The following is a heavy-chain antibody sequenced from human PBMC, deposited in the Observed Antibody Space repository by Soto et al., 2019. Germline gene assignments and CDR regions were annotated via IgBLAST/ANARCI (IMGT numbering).Heavy chain of an antibody. D-gene: IGHD3-3*01. J-gene: IGHJ5*02. CDR2: IYYSGST. CDR3: ARCGTYYDFWSGYCNWFDP. CDR1: DGSISSYY. Sequence: SETMSVTCSVADGSISSYYWSWIRKNPGKGLEWIGYIYYSGSTNYNPSLKSRVTISVDTSKNQFSLKLSSVTAADTAVYYCARCGTYYDFWSGYCNWFDPWGQGTLVTVSS. V-gene: IGHV4-59*01.